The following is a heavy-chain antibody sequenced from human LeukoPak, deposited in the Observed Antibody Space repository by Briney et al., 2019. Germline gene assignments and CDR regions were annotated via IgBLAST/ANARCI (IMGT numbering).Heavy chain of an antibody. CDR2: ITWNSDNI. CDR3: ARDRTGESPHFDY. Sequence: PGRSLRLSCAASGFTFDDYAMHWVRQAPGKGLEWVSGITWNSDNIEYADSVKGRFTISRDNAKNSLYLQMNSLRAEDTALYYCARDRTGESPHFDYWGQGTLVTVSS. J-gene: IGHJ4*02. V-gene: IGHV3-9*01. CDR1: GFTFDDYA. D-gene: IGHD7-27*01.